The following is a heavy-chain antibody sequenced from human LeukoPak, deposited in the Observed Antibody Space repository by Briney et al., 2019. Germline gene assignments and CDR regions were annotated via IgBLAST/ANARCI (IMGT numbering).Heavy chain of an antibody. CDR2: INYSGTT. Sequence: PSETLSLTCTVSGGSISGSSYHWGWIRQSPGKGLEWIGSINYSGTTYYNPSLKSRVTISVDTSKNQFSLKVSSVTAADTAVYYCATTYSYTSGGNDYWGQGTLVTVSS. CDR3: ATTYSYTSGGNDY. D-gene: IGHD5-18*01. J-gene: IGHJ4*02. V-gene: IGHV4-39*01. CDR1: GGSISGSSYH.